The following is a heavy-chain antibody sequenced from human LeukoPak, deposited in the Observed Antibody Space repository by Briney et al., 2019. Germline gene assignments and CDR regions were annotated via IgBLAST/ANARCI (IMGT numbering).Heavy chain of an antibody. CDR3: ARDLRSITIFGVVTDDAFDI. D-gene: IGHD3-3*01. J-gene: IGHJ3*02. Sequence: ASVKVSCKASGYTFTSYDINWVRQATGQGLEWMGWMNPNSGNTGYAQKFQGRVTITRNTSISTAYMELSSLRSEGTAVYYCARDLRSITIFGVVTDDAFDIWGQGTMVTVSS. V-gene: IGHV1-8*03. CDR2: MNPNSGNT. CDR1: GYTFTSYD.